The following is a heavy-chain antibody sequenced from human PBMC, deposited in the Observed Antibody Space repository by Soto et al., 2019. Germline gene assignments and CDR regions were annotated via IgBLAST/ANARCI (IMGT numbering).Heavy chain of an antibody. Sequence: GGSLRLSCAASGFTFSSYAMSWVRQAPGKGLEWVSAISGSGGSTYYADSVKGRFTISSDNSKNTLYLQMNSLRAEDTAVYYCAKGGTWANYYGSGSPFDIWGQGTMVTVSS. CDR1: GFTFSSYA. CDR2: ISGSGGST. V-gene: IGHV3-23*01. CDR3: AKGGTWANYYGSGSPFDI. D-gene: IGHD3-10*01. J-gene: IGHJ3*02.